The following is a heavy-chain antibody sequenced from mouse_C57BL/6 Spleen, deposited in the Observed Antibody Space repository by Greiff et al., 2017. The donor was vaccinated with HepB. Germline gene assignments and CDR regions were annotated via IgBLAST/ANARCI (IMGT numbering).Heavy chain of an antibody. V-gene: IGHV5-4*01. Sequence: DVMLVESGGGLVKPGGSLKLSCAASGFTFSSYAMSWVRQTPEKRLEWVATISDGGSYTYYPDNVKGRFTISRDNAKNNLYLQMSHLKSEDTAMYYCAREGNYYGGFDYWGQGTTLTVSS. D-gene: IGHD1-1*02. CDR2: ISDGGSYT. J-gene: IGHJ2*01. CDR3: AREGNYYGGFDY. CDR1: GFTFSSYA.